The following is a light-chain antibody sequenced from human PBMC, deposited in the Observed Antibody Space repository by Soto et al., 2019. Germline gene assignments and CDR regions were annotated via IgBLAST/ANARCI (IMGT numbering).Light chain of an antibody. V-gene: IGKV1-5*03. CDR1: QSVSTW. CDR2: RAS. J-gene: IGKJ4*01. CDR3: QQYKSYS. Sequence: DIQMTQSPSTLSASVGDKITITCRANQSVSTWLAWYQQPPGKAPSLLIYRASTLESGVPARFSGSGSGTEFTLTISGLKPDDFATYYCQQYKSYSFGGGTKVEIK.